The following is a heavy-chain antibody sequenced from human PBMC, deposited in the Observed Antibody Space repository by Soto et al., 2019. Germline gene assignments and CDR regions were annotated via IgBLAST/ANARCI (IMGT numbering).Heavy chain of an antibody. CDR1: GGFFSGYY. J-gene: IGHJ4*02. CDR3: ARGHYDILTGYSPYYFDY. D-gene: IGHD3-9*01. V-gene: IGHV4-34*01. CDR2: INHSGST. Sequence: SETLSVTCAVYGGFFSGYYWSWSRQPPGKGLEWIGEINHSGSTNYNPSLKSRVTISVDTSKNQFSLKLSSVTAADTAVYYCARGHYDILTGYSPYYFDYWGQGTLVTVS.